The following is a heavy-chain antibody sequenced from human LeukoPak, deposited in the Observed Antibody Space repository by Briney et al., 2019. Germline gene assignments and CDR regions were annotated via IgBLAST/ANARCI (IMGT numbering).Heavy chain of an antibody. CDR1: GFTFNTDA. D-gene: IGHD1-26*01. CDR3: ARGAVGALDY. Sequence: GGSLRLSCAASGFTFNTDAMSWVRQAPGKGLEWVSVIYSGGSTYYADSVKGRFTISRDNSKNTLYLQMNSLRAEDTAVYYCARGAVGALDYWGQGTLVTVSS. CDR2: IYSGGST. V-gene: IGHV3-53*01. J-gene: IGHJ4*02.